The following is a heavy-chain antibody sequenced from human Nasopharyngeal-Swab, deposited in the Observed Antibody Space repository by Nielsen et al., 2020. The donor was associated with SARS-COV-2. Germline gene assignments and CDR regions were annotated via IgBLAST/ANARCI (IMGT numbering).Heavy chain of an antibody. D-gene: IGHD3-16*02. CDR2: MNPNSSNT. J-gene: IGHJ4*02. CDR3: ASGLGSYRYHFDY. Sequence: ASVKVSCKVSGYTFTSYDINWVRQATGQGLEWMGWMNPNSSNTGYAQKFQGRVTMTRNTSISTAYMELSSLRSEDTAVYYCASGLGSYRYHFDYWGQGTLVTVSS. CDR1: GYTFTSYD. V-gene: IGHV1-8*01.